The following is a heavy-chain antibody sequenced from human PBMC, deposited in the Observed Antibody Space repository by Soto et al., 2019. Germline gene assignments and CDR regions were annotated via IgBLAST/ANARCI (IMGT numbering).Heavy chain of an antibody. V-gene: IGHV1-18*01. CDR1: GYTFTSYG. CDR2: ISAYNGNT. CDR3: ARGGARGNYDVRPENWFDP. D-gene: IGHD3-3*01. J-gene: IGHJ5*02. Sequence: ASVRASYRASGYTFTSYGISWQRQAPGQGLEWMGWISAYNGNTNYAQKLQGRVTMTTDTSTSTAYMELRSLRSDDTAVYYCARGGARGNYDVRPENWFDPWCQGTLLTVSS.